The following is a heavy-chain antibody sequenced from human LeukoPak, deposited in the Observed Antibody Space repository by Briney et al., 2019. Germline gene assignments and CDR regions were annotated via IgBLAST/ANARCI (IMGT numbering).Heavy chain of an antibody. CDR3: ASGGPTRGPLDY. D-gene: IGHD1-26*01. CDR1: GFPFSSYG. V-gene: IGHV3-30*02. Sequence: GGSLRLSCAASGFPFSSYGMYWVRQTPDRGRQWVAYLRKDATYSNYADSGRGRFTISRDKSKNTLDMQKSSLRVEDTAVYYCASGGPTRGPLDYWGQGTLVTVSS. J-gene: IGHJ4*02. CDR2: LRKDATYS.